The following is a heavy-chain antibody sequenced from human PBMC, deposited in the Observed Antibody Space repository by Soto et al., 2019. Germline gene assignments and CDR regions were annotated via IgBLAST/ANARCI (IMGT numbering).Heavy chain of an antibody. J-gene: IGHJ5*02. Sequence: QVQLQESDPGLVRPSQTLSLTCTVSGDSINSVDHYWSWIRQPPGKGLEWMGYIYHSGSTHYNPSLNSRLTISIDTSTNRFSLNLTSVTAADTAVYFCARLRWETENNWFDPWGQGALVTVSS. CDR1: GDSINSVDHY. V-gene: IGHV4-30-4*01. D-gene: IGHD1-26*01. CDR3: ARLRWETENNWFDP. CDR2: IYHSGST.